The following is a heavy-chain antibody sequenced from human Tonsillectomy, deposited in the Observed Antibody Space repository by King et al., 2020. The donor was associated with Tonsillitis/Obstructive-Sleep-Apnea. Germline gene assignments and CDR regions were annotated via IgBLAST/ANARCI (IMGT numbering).Heavy chain of an antibody. D-gene: IGHD5/OR15-5a*01. J-gene: IGHJ5*02. CDR2: IKSNTVGGTT. CDR3: TTPDRSVYES. Sequence: VQLVESGGGLVKPGGSLRLSCSASGFTFINAWMSWVRQAPGKGLEWVGVIKSNTVGGTTGNTAPWKGRVTISREDSKNTLYLQMNSLKTEDTAVYYCTTPDRSVYESWGQGTLVTVSS. V-gene: IGHV3-15*01. CDR1: GFTFINAW.